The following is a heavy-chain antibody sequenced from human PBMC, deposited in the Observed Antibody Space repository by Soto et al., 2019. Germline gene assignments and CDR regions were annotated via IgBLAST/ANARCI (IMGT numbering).Heavy chain of an antibody. Sequence: QVQLVESGGGVVQPGRSLRLSCAASGFTFSNYGMHWVRQAPGKGLKWVAIIWYDGSNKYYADSVKGRLTISRDNSKNKLYLQMNSLRAEDTAVYYCARDGMEGAIDYWGQGTLVTVSS. CDR3: ARDGMEGAIDY. V-gene: IGHV3-33*01. D-gene: IGHD1-20*01. J-gene: IGHJ4*02. CDR1: GFTFSNYG. CDR2: IWYDGSNK.